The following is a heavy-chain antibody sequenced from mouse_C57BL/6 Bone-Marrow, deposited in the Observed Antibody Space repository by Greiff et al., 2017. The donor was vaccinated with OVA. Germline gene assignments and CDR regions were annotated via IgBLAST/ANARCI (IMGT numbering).Heavy chain of an antibody. CDR1: GYAFSSSW. V-gene: IGHV1-82*01. CDR2: IYPGDGDT. J-gene: IGHJ1*03. CDR3: AREDDYDWYFDV. Sequence: VQLQQSGPELVKPGASVKISCKASGYAFSSSWMNWVKQRPGKGLEWIGRIYPGDGDTNYNWKFKGKATLTADKSSSTAYMQLSSLTSEDSAVYFCAREDDYDWYFDVWGTGTTVTVSS. D-gene: IGHD2-4*01.